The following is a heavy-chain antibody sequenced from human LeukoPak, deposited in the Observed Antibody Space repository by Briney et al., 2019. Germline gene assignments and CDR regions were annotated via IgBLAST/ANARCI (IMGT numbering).Heavy chain of an antibody. D-gene: IGHD3-22*01. V-gene: IGHV3-53*05. J-gene: IGHJ4*02. CDR3: AKDRPPYYYDSSGGFDY. CDR2: IYSGGNT. Sequence: PGGSLRLSCAASGFSVSNTYMSWVRPAPGKGLEWVSIIYSGGNTYYADSVKGRFTISRDNSKNTLYLQMNSLRAEDTAVYYCAKDRPPYYYDSSGGFDYWGQGTLVTVSS. CDR1: GFSVSNTY.